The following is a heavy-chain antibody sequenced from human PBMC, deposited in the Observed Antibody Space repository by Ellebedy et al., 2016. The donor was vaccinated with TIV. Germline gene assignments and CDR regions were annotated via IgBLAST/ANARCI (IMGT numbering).Heavy chain of an antibody. J-gene: IGHJ3*02. V-gene: IGHV4-59*01. Sequence: MPSETLSLTCTVSGGSMRNYYWSRIRQPPGKGLEWLGQIFYSGSTNYNPSLKSRVTISVETSKNQFSLRLSSVTAADTAVYYCARRKITIFGVTDAFDIWGQGTVVTVSS. CDR3: ARRKITIFGVTDAFDI. D-gene: IGHD3-3*01. CDR1: GGSMRNYY. CDR2: IFYSGST.